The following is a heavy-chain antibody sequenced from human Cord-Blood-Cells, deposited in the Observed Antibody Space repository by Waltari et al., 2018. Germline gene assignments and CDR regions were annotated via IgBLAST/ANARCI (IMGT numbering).Heavy chain of an antibody. V-gene: IGHV1-8*03. CDR2: MNPNSGNA. CDR1: GYTFTSYD. Sequence: QVQLVQSGAEGKKPGASVKVSCKASGYTFTSYDINWVRQATGQGLEWMGWMNPNSGNAGYAQKVQGRVTITRNTSISTAYMELSSLRSEDTAVYCCARGGVGMIGVVIAIGSDKPFDYWGQGTLVT. D-gene: IGHD2-21*01. CDR3: ARGGVGMIGVVIAIGSDKPFDY. J-gene: IGHJ4*02.